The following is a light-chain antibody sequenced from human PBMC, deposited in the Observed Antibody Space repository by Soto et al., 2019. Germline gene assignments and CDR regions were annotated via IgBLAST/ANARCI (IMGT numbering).Light chain of an antibody. J-gene: IGLJ1*01. V-gene: IGLV2-14*01. CDR1: GSDVGGYDY. CDR3: CSYSHTTSLYV. Sequence: QSALTQPASVSASPGQSITISCTGTGSDVGGYDYVSWYQQCPGKAPTLMIYEVTNRPSGVSNRFPGSKSGNTASLTISGLQAEDEADYYCCSYSHTTSLYVFGTGTKVTVL. CDR2: EVT.